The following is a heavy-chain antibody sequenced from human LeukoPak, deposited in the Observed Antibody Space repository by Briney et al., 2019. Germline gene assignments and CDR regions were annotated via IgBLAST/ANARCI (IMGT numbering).Heavy chain of an antibody. CDR1: GFTFRSYG. J-gene: IGHJ4*02. Sequence: PGGSLRLSCAASGFTFRSYGMHWVRQAPGKGLEWVAFIRSDGSHSYYADSVKGRLVISRDNSKNTLYLQMNSLRAEDTAVYYCAPSYCFGSGSNDWGQGTLVIVSS. CDR3: APSYCFGSGSND. V-gene: IGHV3-30*02. CDR2: IRSDGSHS. D-gene: IGHD3-10*01.